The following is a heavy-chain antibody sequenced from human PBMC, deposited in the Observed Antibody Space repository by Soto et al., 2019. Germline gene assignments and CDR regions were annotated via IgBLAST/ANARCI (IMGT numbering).Heavy chain of an antibody. Sequence: ASVKVSCKASGYTFTSYGISWVRQAPGQGLEWMGWISAYNGNTNYAQKLRGRVTMTTDTSTSTAYMELRSLRSDDTAVYYCARGRSDPPQLFGDLTDYWGQGTLVTVSS. CDR3: ARGRSDPPQLFGDLTDY. V-gene: IGHV1-18*01. D-gene: IGHD2-21*01. CDR2: ISAYNGNT. CDR1: GYTFTSYG. J-gene: IGHJ4*02.